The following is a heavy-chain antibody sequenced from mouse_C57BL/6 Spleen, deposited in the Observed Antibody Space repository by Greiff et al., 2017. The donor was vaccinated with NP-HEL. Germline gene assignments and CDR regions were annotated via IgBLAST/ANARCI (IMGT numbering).Heavy chain of an antibody. CDR3: EKEGVYDGDD. Sequence: EVQLQQSGPELVKPGASVKISCKASGYSFTDYNMNWVKQSNGKSLEWIGVINPNYGTTSYNQKFKGKATLTVDRSSSTAYMQLNSLTSEDSADYYCEKEGVYDGDDWGEGTTLTVSS. J-gene: IGHJ2*01. CDR1: GYSFTDYN. V-gene: IGHV1-39*01. CDR2: INPNYGTT. D-gene: IGHD2-3*01.